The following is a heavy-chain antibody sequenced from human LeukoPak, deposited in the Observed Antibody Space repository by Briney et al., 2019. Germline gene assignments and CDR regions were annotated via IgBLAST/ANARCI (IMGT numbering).Heavy chain of an antibody. Sequence: GASVKVSCKASGYTFTGYYMHWVRQAPGQGLEWMGWINPNSGGTNYAQKLQDRVTMTRDTSISTAYMELSRLRSDDTAVYYCAVGLVGYYYYYYMDVWGKGTTVTVSS. D-gene: IGHD3/OR15-3a*01. V-gene: IGHV1-2*02. CDR2: INPNSGGT. CDR1: GYTFTGYY. J-gene: IGHJ6*03. CDR3: AVGLVGYYYYYYMDV.